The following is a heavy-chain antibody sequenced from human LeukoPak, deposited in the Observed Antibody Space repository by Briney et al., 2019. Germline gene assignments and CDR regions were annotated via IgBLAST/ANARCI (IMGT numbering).Heavy chain of an antibody. V-gene: IGHV3-23*01. J-gene: IGHJ4*02. D-gene: IGHD4-17*01. CDR2: ISGSGGST. CDR3: ARSPAMTTVPHFDY. CDR1: GFTFSSYA. Sequence: PGGSLRLSCAASGFTFSSYAMSWVRQAPGKGLEWVSAISGSGGSTYYADSVKGRFTISRDNSKNTLYLQMGSLRAEDMAVYYCARSPAMTTVPHFDYWGQGTLVTVSS.